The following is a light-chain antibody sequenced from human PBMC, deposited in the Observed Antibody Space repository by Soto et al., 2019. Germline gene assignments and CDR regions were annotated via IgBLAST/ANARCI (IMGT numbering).Light chain of an antibody. CDR2: DVS. CDR1: SSDVGSYNY. CDR3: SSYTSSSTLLYV. J-gene: IGLJ1*01. Sequence: QSVLTQPASVSGSPGQSITISCTGTSSDVGSYNYVSWYQQHPGKAPKLMIYDVSNRPSGVSNRFSGSKSGNTASLTISGLQAEDEADYYCSSYTSSSTLLYVFGTGTQLTVL. V-gene: IGLV2-14*01.